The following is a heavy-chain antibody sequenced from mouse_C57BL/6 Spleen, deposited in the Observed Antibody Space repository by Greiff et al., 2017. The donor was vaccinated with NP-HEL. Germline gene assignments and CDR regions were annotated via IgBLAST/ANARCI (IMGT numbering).Heavy chain of an antibody. J-gene: IGHJ2*01. V-gene: IGHV1-26*01. Sequence: EVQLQQSGPELVKPGASVKISCKASGYTFTDYYMNWVKQSPGKSLEWIGDINPNNGGTSYNQKFKGKATLTVDKSSSTAYMELRSLTSEDSAVYYCARSKLVLDYWGQGTTLTVSS. D-gene: IGHD4-1*01. CDR2: INPNNGGT. CDR1: GYTFTDYY. CDR3: ARSKLVLDY.